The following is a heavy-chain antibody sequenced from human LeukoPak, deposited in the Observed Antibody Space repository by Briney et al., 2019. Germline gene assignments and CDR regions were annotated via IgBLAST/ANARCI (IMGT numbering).Heavy chain of an antibody. CDR1: GFTFSSYG. V-gene: IGHV3-30*18. CDR3: AKDYGGVMNF. Sequence: GGSLRLSCVASGFTFSSYGMHWVRQAPGKGLECVALISPDGSDNYYADSVKGRFTISRDNSKNTLYLQMKSLRVEDTAVYYCAKDYGGVMNFWGQGTLVTVSS. CDR2: ISPDGSDN. J-gene: IGHJ4*02. D-gene: IGHD3-16*01.